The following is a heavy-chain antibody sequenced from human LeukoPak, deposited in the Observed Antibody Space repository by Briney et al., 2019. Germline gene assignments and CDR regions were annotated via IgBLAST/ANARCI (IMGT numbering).Heavy chain of an antibody. D-gene: IGHD3-9*01. CDR1: GGSFSGYY. CDR2: INHSGST. CDR3: ARAGRYFDWLRGHDAFDI. J-gene: IGHJ3*02. Sequence: PSETLSLTCAVYGGSFSGYYWSWIRQPPRKGLEWIGEINHSGSTNYNPSLKSRVTISVDTSKNQFSLKLSSVTAADTAVYYCARAGRYFDWLRGHDAFDIWGQGTMVTVSS. V-gene: IGHV4-34*01.